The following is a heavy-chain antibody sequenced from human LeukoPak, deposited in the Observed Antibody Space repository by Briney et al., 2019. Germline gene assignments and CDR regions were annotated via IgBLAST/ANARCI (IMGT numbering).Heavy chain of an antibody. CDR1: GFTFSHAW. CDR2: INSDGSGT. Sequence: PGGSLRLSCAASGFTFSHAWMHWVRQAPGKGLVWVSRINSDGSGTIYADSVRGRFTISRDNAKNTLYLQMNSLRAEDTAVYYCAVPRIGNYYGMDVWGQGTTVTVSS. D-gene: IGHD3-10*01. V-gene: IGHV3-74*01. J-gene: IGHJ6*02. CDR3: AVPRIGNYYGMDV.